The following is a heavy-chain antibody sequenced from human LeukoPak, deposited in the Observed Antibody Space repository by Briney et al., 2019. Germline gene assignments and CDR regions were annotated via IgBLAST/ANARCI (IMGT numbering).Heavy chain of an antibody. CDR1: GYTFTSYG. V-gene: IGHV1-18*01. CDR2: ISAYNGNT. D-gene: IGHD3-3*01. Sequence: ASVKVSCKASGYTFTSYGISWVPQAPGQGLEWMGWISAYNGNTNYAQKLQGRVTMTTDTSTSTAYMELRSLSSDDTAVYYCAPGARPSLVLRFPLDPRGQGNLVTVSS. CDR3: APGARPSLVLRFPLDP. J-gene: IGHJ5*02.